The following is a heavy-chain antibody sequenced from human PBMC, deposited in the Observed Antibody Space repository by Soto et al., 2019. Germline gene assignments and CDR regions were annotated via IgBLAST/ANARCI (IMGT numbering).Heavy chain of an antibody. CDR3: ALRRLRDSMDFDY. D-gene: IGHD3-22*01. CDR1: GYTFTSYG. Sequence: QVQLVQSGAEVKKPGASVKVSCKASGYTFTSYGISWVRQAPGQGLEWMGWFSAYNGNTNLAQKHQGRVTMTTDTSTSGAYMELVSLRSDDTAVYYCALRRLRDSMDFDYWGQGTLVTVSS. J-gene: IGHJ4*02. V-gene: IGHV1-18*01. CDR2: FSAYNGNT.